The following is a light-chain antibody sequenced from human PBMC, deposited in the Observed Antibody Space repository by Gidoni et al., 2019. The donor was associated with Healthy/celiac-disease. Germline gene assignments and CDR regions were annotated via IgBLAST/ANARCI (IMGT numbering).Light chain of an antibody. CDR1: QSISSW. J-gene: IGKJ1*01. CDR3: QQYNSYSQT. CDR2: KAS. Sequence: DIQMTQSPSTLSASVGDRVTITCRASQSISSWLARYQQKPGKAPKLLIYKASSLESGVPSRFSGSGSGTEFPLTISSLQPDDFATYYCQQYNSYSQTFGQGTKVEIK. V-gene: IGKV1-5*03.